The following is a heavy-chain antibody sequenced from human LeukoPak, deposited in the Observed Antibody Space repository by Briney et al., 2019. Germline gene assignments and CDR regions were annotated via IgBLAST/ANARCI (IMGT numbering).Heavy chain of an antibody. CDR3: ARVDPYYDFWSGYRLSDY. D-gene: IGHD3-3*01. CDR2: MNPNSGNT. V-gene: IGHV1-8*01. CDR1: GYTFTRYD. J-gene: IGHJ4*02. Sequence: ASVNVSCKPSGYTFTRYDINWVRQATGQGLEWMGWMNPNSGNTGYAQKFQGRVTMTRNTSISTAYMELSSLRSEDTAVYYCARVDPYYDFWSGYRLSDYWGQGTLVTVSS.